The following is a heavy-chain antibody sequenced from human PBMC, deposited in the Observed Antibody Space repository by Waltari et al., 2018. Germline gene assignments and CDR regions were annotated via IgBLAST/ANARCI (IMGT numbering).Heavy chain of an antibody. D-gene: IGHD5-12*01. CDR3: AREGGGFDYTPDY. J-gene: IGHJ4*02. V-gene: IGHV3-74*01. Sequence: EVQLEESGGGLVQPGGSRRLSCEASGFDFTKHNMHWVRQGPGKGLVCVSRISGDGGSTSYADSVKGRFTISRDNSKNTLYLQMNSFRAEDTGIYYCAREGGGFDYTPDYWGQGTLVTVSS. CDR2: ISGDGGST. CDR1: GFDFTKHN.